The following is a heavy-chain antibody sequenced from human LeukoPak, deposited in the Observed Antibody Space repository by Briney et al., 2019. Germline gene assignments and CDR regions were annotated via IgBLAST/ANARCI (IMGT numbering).Heavy chain of an antibody. J-gene: IGHJ4*02. D-gene: IGHD3-10*01. V-gene: IGHV3-33*01. Sequence: GGSLRLSCAASGFTFSSYGMHWVRQAPGKGLEWVAVILSDGSKEFYTDSVKGRFTISRDNSKNTLYLQMNSLRAEDTAVYYSATNGRWFGESDYWGQGTLVTVSS. CDR1: GFTFSSYG. CDR3: ATNGRWFGESDY. CDR2: ILSDGSKE.